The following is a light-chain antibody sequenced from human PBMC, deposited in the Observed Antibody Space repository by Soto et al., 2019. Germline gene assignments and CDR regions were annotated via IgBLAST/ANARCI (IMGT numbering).Light chain of an antibody. CDR1: QTINSW. V-gene: IGKV1-5*01. CDR2: DAS. CDR3: QQYDSYSSGP. Sequence: DSQMTQSPSTLSACIRDRVTIACRSSQTINSWLAWYQQKPGKAPKVLIFDASSLKTGVPSRFSGSGSGTEFTLTISNLQPDHFATYYCQQYDSYSSGPFGQRGKVDIK. J-gene: IGKJ1*01.